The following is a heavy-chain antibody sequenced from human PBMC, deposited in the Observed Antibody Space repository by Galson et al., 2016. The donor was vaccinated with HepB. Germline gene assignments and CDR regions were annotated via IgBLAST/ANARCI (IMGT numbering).Heavy chain of an antibody. Sequence: VKVSCKASGYPSTRYYLHWVRQAPGQAPEWMGVINPSGGTNYAQRFQGRVAMTRDTSTSTVYLDLSSLRFEDTALYYCAREPHGRTGDYYYYYGMDVWGQGTTVTVSS. V-gene: IGHV1-46*01. D-gene: IGHD3-10*01. J-gene: IGHJ6*02. CDR1: GYPSTRYY. CDR2: INPSGGT. CDR3: AREPHGRTGDYYYYYGMDV.